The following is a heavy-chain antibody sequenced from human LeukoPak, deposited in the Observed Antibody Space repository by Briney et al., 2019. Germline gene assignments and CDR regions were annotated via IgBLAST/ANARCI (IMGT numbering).Heavy chain of an antibody. D-gene: IGHD4-11*01. J-gene: IGHJ6*03. CDR1: GGTFSSYA. CDR2: IIPIFGTA. CDR3: ARDLGNYEPRVYYYYYYMDV. Sequence: SEKVSCKASGGTFSSYAISWVRQAPRQGLEWMGGIIPIFGTANYAQKFRGRVTITTDESTSTAYMELSSLRSEDTAMYYGARDLGNYEPRVYYYYYYMDVWGKGTTLTVSS. V-gene: IGHV1-69*05.